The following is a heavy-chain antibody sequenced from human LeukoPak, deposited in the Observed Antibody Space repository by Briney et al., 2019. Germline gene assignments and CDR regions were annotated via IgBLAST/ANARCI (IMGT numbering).Heavy chain of an antibody. CDR3: AKPMCSSTSCYRYFDY. CDR1: GFTFSSYA. J-gene: IGHJ4*02. CDR2: ISGNGVNT. V-gene: IGHV3-23*01. D-gene: IGHD2-2*01. Sequence: GSLRLSCAASGFTFSSYAMSWVRQAPGKGLEWVSGISGNGVNTYHADSVKGRFTISRDNSKNTLYLQMNSLRVEDTAVYYCAKPMCSSTSCYRYFDYWGQGSPVTVSS.